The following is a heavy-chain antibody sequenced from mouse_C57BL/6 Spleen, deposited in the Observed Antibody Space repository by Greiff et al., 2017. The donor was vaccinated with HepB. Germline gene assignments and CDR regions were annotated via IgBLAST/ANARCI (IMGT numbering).Heavy chain of an antibody. V-gene: IGHV1-52*01. J-gene: IGHJ2*01. CDR3: ARGIGDITTRGFDY. CDR1: GYTFTSYW. CDR2: IDPSDSET. Sequence: VQLQQPGAELVRPGSSVKLSCKASGYTFTSYWMHWVKQRPIQGLEWIGNIDPSDSETHYNQKFKDKATLTVDKSSSTAYMQLSSLTSEDSAVYYCARGIGDITTRGFDYWGQGTTLTVSS. D-gene: IGHD1-1*01.